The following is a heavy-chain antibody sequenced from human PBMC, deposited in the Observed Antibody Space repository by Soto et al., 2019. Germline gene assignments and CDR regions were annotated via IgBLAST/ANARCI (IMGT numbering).Heavy chain of an antibody. D-gene: IGHD5-18*01. CDR3: TTSMFHWIPHY. V-gene: IGHV3-15*01. J-gene: IGHJ4*02. Sequence: GGSLRLSCTASGFTLSNAWMSWVRQAPGKGLEWVGRIRSKTDGGTTEYPTPVKGRFNISRDDSENTLYLQMNSLRTEDTAVYYCTTSMFHWIPHYWGPGTLVTVSS. CDR1: GFTLSNAW. CDR2: IRSKTDGGTT.